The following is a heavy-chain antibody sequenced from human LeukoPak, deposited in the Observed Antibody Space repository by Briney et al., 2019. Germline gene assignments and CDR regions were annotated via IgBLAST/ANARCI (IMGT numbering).Heavy chain of an antibody. CDR2: ISSSGSTI. V-gene: IGHV3-48*03. CDR1: GFTFSSYE. Sequence: GGSLRLSCEASGFTFSSYEMNWVRQAPGKGLEWVSYISSSGSTIYYADSVKGRFTISRDNAKNSLYLQMNSLRAEDTAVYYCARVLRFLRYFDYWGQGTLVTVSS. D-gene: IGHD3-3*01. J-gene: IGHJ4*02. CDR3: ARVLRFLRYFDY.